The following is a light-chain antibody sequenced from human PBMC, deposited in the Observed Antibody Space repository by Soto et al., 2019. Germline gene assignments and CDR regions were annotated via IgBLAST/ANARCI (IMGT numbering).Light chain of an antibody. Sequence: QSVLTQSPSASASLGGSVKLTCTLSSGHSSYAIAWHQQQPEKGPRFLMNLNSDGSHSNGDGIPDRFSGSSSGAERYLTISSLQSEDEADYYCQTWDTGIVLFGGGTKLTVL. CDR2: LNSDGSH. J-gene: IGLJ2*01. CDR3: QTWDTGIVL. CDR1: SGHSSYA. V-gene: IGLV4-69*01.